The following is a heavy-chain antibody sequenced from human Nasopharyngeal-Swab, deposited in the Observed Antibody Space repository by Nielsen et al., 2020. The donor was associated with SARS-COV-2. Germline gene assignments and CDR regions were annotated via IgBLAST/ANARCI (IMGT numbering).Heavy chain of an antibody. CDR2: IYTSGST. V-gene: IGHV4-61*02. Sequence: SETLSLTCTVSGGSISSGSYYWSWIRQPAGKGLEWIGRIYTSGSTNYNPSLKSRVTISVDTSKNQFSLKLSSVTAADTAVYYCASQSARYCSSTSCPPYTVDYWGQGTLVTVSS. CDR3: ASQSARYCSSTSCPPYTVDY. J-gene: IGHJ4*02. D-gene: IGHD2-2*01. CDR1: GGSISSGSYY.